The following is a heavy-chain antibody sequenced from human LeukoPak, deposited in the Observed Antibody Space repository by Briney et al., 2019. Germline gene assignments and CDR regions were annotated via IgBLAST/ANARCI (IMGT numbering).Heavy chain of an antibody. D-gene: IGHD3-22*01. CDR1: GASLSGHY. CDR3: ARLLDKDISGDPDTFDV. J-gene: IGHJ3*01. V-gene: IGHV4-59*11. CDR2: VSYTGRT. Sequence: SQTLSLTCTLSGASLSGHYWSWVRHPPGKRLGWLGYVSYTGRTKYNPSLQTRVTISIATSKSQFSLKLTSVTSADTAVYSWARLLDKDISGDPDTFDVWGQGTTVIVSS.